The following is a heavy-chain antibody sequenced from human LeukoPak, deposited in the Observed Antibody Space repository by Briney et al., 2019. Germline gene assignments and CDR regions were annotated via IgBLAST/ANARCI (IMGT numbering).Heavy chain of an antibody. J-gene: IGHJ4*02. V-gene: IGHV4-59*01. Sequence: SETLSLTCTVSGVSISSYYWNWIRQPPGKGLEWIGYIYYSGSTNYNPSLKSRVTISVDTSKNQFSLKLSSVTAADTAVYYCAASRDGYNYGYWGQGTLVTVSS. CDR2: IYYSGST. D-gene: IGHD5-24*01. CDR3: AASRDGYNYGY. CDR1: GVSISSYY.